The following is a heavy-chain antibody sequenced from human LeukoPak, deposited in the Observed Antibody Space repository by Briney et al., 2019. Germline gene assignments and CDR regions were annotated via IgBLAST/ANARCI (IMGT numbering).Heavy chain of an antibody. CDR2: IYYSGST. J-gene: IGHJ6*03. CDR3: ARHESYYRYYMDV. V-gene: IGHV4-39*01. CDR1: GCSISSGSYY. Sequence: PSETLTLTCGVSGCSISSGSYYWGWIRQPPGKGLEWIGFIYYSGSTYYNPSHKRRVSISVDTSKHHFSLKLTPVTAAHTAVYHCARHESYYRYYMDVWGKGTTDTVSS.